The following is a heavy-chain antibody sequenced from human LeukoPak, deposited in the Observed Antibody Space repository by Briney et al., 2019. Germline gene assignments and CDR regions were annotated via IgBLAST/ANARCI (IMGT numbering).Heavy chain of an antibody. CDR2: ISYDGSNK. Sequence: PGGSLRLSCAASGFTFSSYAMHWVRQAPGKGLEWVAVISYDGSNKYYADSVKGRFTISRDNAKNSLGLQMNSLRAEDTAVYYCARGVRYWGQGTLVTVSS. V-gene: IGHV3-30-3*01. CDR3: ARGVRY. CDR1: GFTFSSYA. D-gene: IGHD3-3*01. J-gene: IGHJ4*02.